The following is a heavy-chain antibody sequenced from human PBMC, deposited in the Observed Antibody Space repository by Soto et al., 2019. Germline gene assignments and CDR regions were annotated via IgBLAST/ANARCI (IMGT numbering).Heavy chain of an antibody. CDR1: GFTFDNYA. D-gene: IGHD4-4*01. CDR3: VRGFYTVGYYFDF. J-gene: IGHJ4*02. CDR2: ITWNGGRI. V-gene: IGHV3-9*01. Sequence: EVQLVESGGGLVQPGRSLRLSCAASGFTFDNYAMHWVRQGPGTGLEWVAGITWNGGRIHYADSVKGRFTISRDNTKNSLSLQINSLRAEDTAVYFCVRGFYTVGYYFDFWGQGTQVTVSS.